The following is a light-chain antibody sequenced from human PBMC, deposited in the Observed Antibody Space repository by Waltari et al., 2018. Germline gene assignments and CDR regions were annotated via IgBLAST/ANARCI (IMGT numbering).Light chain of an antibody. Sequence: EIVLTQSPATLSLSPGERATLSCRASQSVSSDLAWYQQKPGQAPRLLIYDASKRDTGIPARFSGSGSGTDFTLTISSLEPEDFEVYYCQQRSNWSITFGQGTRLEIK. CDR2: DAS. CDR1: QSVSSD. CDR3: QQRSNWSIT. J-gene: IGKJ5*01. V-gene: IGKV3-11*01.